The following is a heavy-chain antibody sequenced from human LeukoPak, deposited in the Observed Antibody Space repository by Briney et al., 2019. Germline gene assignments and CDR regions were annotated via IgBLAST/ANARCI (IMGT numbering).Heavy chain of an antibody. CDR3: AKKNDYYGSGSSGPFHY. CDR2: ISGSGGST. V-gene: IGHV3-23*01. Sequence: SGGSLRLSCAASGFTFSSYDMSWVRQAPGKGLEWVSAISGSGGSTYYADSVKGRFTISRDNSKNTLYLQMNTLRAEDTAVYYCAKKNDYYGSGSSGPFHYGGQGTLVTVSS. CDR1: GFTFSSYD. J-gene: IGHJ4*02. D-gene: IGHD3-10*01.